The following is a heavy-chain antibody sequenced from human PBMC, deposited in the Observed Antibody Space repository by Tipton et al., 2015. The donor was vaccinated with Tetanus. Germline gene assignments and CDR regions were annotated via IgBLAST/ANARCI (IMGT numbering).Heavy chain of an antibody. CDR3: AGGLVRWYEP. J-gene: IGHJ5*02. V-gene: IGHV4-39*07. D-gene: IGHD3-10*01. CDR2: IYNYNGNT. CDR1: GGSLSSGTVY. Sequence: TLSLTCTVSGGSLSSGTVYWDWIRQPPGKALEWIGNIYNYNGNTLQNPSLKNRVTLSLDKSKNQFSLKITSVTAADTAVYSCAGGLVRWYEPWGRGTLVSVSS.